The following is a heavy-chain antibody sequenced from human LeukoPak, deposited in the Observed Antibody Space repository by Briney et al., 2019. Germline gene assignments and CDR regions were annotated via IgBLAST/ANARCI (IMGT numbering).Heavy chain of an antibody. CDR3: AKEGAGIAGTGYFDY. Sequence: GGSLRLSCAASGFTFNSYAMSWVRQAPGKGLEWVSGISGNGGDTYYTGSVKGRFTISRDNSKNTVSLQMNSLRAEDTAVYYCAKEGAGIAGTGYFDYWGQGTLVTVSS. CDR1: GFTFNSYA. D-gene: IGHD6-13*01. V-gene: IGHV3-23*01. CDR2: ISGNGGDT. J-gene: IGHJ4*02.